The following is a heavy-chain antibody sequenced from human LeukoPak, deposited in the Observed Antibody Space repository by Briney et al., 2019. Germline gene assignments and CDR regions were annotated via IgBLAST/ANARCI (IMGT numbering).Heavy chain of an antibody. CDR1: GFTFSSFW. CDR2: IKKDGSQK. Sequence: PGGSLRLSCAASGFTFSSFWMSWVRQAPGKGLEWVANIKKDGSQKYYVDSVEGRFTISRDSAKNSLYLQVDSLRVDDTAVYYCTRVFGGYDVSDYWGQGTLVTVSS. J-gene: IGHJ4*02. CDR3: TRVFGGYDVSDY. D-gene: IGHD3-3*01. V-gene: IGHV3-7*03.